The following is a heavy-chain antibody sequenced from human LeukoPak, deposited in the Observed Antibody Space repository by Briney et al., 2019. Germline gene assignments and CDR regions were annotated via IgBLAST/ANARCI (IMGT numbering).Heavy chain of an antibody. D-gene: IGHD2-21*02. CDR3: AKDSLNCGGDCVDAFDI. J-gene: IGHJ3*02. CDR2: ISGSGGST. CDR1: GFTFSSYA. V-gene: IGHV3-23*01. Sequence: PGGSLRLSCVASGFTFSSYAMSWVRQAPGKGLEWVSAISGSGGSTYSADSVKGRFTISRDNSKNTLYLQMNSLRAEDTAVYYCAKDSLNCGGDCVDAFDIWGQGTMVTVSS.